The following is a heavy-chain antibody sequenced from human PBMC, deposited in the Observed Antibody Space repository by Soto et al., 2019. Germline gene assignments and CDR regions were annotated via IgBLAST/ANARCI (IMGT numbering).Heavy chain of an antibody. CDR3: ARDRSASLVRGRPQGSDYGMGV. CDR2: ISAYNGNT. CDR1: GYTFTSYG. V-gene: IGHV1-18*01. D-gene: IGHD3-10*01. Sequence: ASVEASCKASGYTFTSYGISWVRQAPGQGLEWMGWISAYNGNTNYAQKLQGRVTMTTDTSTSTAYMELRSLRSDDTAVYYCARDRSASLVRGRPQGSDYGMGVWRQGTTVTVSS. J-gene: IGHJ6*02.